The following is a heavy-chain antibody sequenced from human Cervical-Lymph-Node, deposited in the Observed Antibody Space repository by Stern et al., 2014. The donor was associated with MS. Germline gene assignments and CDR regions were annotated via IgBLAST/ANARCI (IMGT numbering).Heavy chain of an antibody. J-gene: IGHJ4*02. D-gene: IGHD2-15*01. Sequence: QITLKESGPTLVKPTQTVTLTCTLSGFSLTTAGVGVGWIRQPPGKALEWLALIYWDDDKLYSPSVKNRLTITKDTSKNQVVLTMTNVDPVDTATYYCAHSRVKYCRGGACYSSLFDYWGQGTLVTVSS. V-gene: IGHV2-5*02. CDR2: IYWDDDK. CDR1: GFSLTTAGVG. CDR3: AHSRVKYCRGGACYSSLFDY.